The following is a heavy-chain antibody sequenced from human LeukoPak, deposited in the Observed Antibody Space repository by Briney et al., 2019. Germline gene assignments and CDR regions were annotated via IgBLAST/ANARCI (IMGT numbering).Heavy chain of an antibody. CDR2: ISYSGST. V-gene: IGHV4-59*08. D-gene: IGHD3-3*01. J-gene: IGHJ4*02. CDR3: ARHLREWPNFDY. Sequence: SETLSLTCTVSGGSISSHYWSWIRQPPGKGLEGIGYISYSGSTNYNPSLKSRVIISVDTSKNQFSLKLSSVTAADTAVYYCARHLREWPNFDYWGQGTLVTVSS. CDR1: GGSISSHY.